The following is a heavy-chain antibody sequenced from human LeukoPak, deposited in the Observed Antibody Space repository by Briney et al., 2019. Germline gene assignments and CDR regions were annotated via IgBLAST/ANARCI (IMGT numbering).Heavy chain of an antibody. D-gene: IGHD2-2*02. CDR1: GYTFTGYY. Sequence: ASVKVSCKASGYTFTGYYMDWVRQVPGQGLEWMGWINPNSGGTNYAQKFQGRVTMTRDTSISTAYMELSRLRSDDTAVYYCARDPGYCSSTSCYTEVGHASYYFGMDVWGQGTTVTVSS. CDR3: ARDPGYCSSTSCYTEVGHASYYFGMDV. CDR2: INPNSGGT. J-gene: IGHJ6*02. V-gene: IGHV1-2*02.